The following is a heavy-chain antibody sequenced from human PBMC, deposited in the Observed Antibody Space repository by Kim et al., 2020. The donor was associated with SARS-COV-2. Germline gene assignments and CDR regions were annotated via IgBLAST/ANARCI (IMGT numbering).Heavy chain of an antibody. J-gene: IGHJ4*02. V-gene: IGHV4-39*01. CDR2: IYYSGST. CDR3: ARRSRSYYGSGSYSYYFDY. CDR1: GGSISSSNYY. D-gene: IGHD3-10*01. Sequence: SETLSLTCTVSGGSISSSNYYWGWIRQPPGKGLEWIGSIYYSGSTYHNPSLKSRVTISVDTSKNQFSLKLSSVTAADTAVYYCARRSRSYYGSGSYSYYFDYWGQGTLVTVSS.